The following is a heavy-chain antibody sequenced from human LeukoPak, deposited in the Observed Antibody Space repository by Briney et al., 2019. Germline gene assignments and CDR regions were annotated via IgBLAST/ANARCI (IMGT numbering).Heavy chain of an antibody. CDR2: VNHRGST. V-gene: IGHV4-34*01. J-gene: IGHJ4*02. D-gene: IGHD5-18*01. CDR3: TRGGYRYGSDY. CDR1: GGSFRGYY. Sequence: PETLSLTCADYGGSFRGYYWCWIRQPPGKGLEWIVEVNHRGSTNYHPSLLSRVTISADTAKNQCSLKLSSVTAADTAVYYCTRGGYRYGSDYWGQGNLVTVSS.